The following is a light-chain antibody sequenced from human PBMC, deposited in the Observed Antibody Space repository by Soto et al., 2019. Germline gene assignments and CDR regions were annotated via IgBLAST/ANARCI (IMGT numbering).Light chain of an antibody. CDR1: SSDVGGYNY. V-gene: IGLV2-14*03. J-gene: IGLJ2*01. Sequence: QSALTQPASVSGSPGQSITISCTGTSSDVGGYNYVSWYQHHPGKAPKLMIYDVSNRPSGVSSRFSGSKSGNTASLTISGLQPEDEADYYCSSYTSSSTLVFGGGTKVTVL. CDR3: SSYTSSSTLV. CDR2: DVS.